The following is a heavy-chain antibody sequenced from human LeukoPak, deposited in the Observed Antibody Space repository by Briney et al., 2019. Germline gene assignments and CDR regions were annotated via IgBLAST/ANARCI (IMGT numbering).Heavy chain of an antibody. D-gene: IGHD2-2*01. V-gene: IGHV3-11*06. CDR1: GFSFSDSY. CDR2: ISPSSHDI. Sequence: GGSLRLSCVVSGFSFSDSYMTWLRQTPGKGLESLAYISPSSHDIYYADSVKGRFTISRGNAKNTLYLQMNSLRVDDTAVYYCARAMPHDNWFDPWGQGSLVTVSS. J-gene: IGHJ5*02. CDR3: ARAMPHDNWFDP.